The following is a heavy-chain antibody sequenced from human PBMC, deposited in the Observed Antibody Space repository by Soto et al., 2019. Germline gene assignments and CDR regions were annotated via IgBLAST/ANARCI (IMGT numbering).Heavy chain of an antibody. Sequence: QVQLQESGPGLVKPSETLSLTCTVSGGSVSSGSYYWSWIRQPPGKGLEWIGYIYYSGSTNYNPSLKSRVTISVDTSKNQFSLKLSSVTAADTAVYYCARGGYFDWPYAFDIWGQGTMVTVSS. V-gene: IGHV4-61*01. J-gene: IGHJ3*02. CDR2: IYYSGST. CDR3: ARGGYFDWPYAFDI. D-gene: IGHD3-9*01. CDR1: GGSVSSGSYY.